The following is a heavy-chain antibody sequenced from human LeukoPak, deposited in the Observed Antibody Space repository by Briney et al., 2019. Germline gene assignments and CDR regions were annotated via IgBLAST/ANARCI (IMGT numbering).Heavy chain of an antibody. J-gene: IGHJ4*02. CDR2: INHSGST. D-gene: IGHD6-19*01. V-gene: IGHV4-34*01. Sequence: SETLSLTCAVYGGSFIGYYWSWIRQPPGKGLEWIGEINHSGSTNYNPSLKSRVTISVDTSKNQFSLKLSSVTAADTAVYYCARGRMWYSSGWHYFDYWGQGTLVTVSS. CDR1: GGSFIGYY. CDR3: ARGRMWYSSGWHYFDY.